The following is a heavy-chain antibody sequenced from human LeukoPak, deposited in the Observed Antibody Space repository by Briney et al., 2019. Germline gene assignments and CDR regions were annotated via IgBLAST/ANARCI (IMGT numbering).Heavy chain of an antibody. CDR2: INHSGST. CDR3: ARAGGMATDDAFDI. CDR1: GGSFSGYY. D-gene: IGHD5-24*01. V-gene: IGHV4-34*01. Sequence: SETLSLTCAVYGGSFSGYYWSWIRQPPGNGLEWIGEINHSGSTNYNPSLKSRVTISVDTSKNQFSLKLSSVTAADTAVYYCARAGGMATDDAFDIWGQGTMVTVSS. J-gene: IGHJ3*02.